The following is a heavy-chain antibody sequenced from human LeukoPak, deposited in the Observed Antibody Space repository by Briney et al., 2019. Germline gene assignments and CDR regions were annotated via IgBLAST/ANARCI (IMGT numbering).Heavy chain of an antibody. CDR2: FYSGDTT. D-gene: IGHD2-2*01. CDR1: GFTVSSTY. V-gene: IGHV3-66*01. Sequence: PGGSLRLSCAASGFTVSSTYMSWVRQAPGKGLEWVSVFYSGDTTYYANSVKGRFTISRDNSKNMLYLQMNSLRAEDTAVYYCASSSGHQLLSKLLDYWGQGTLVTVSS. CDR3: ASSSGHQLLSKLLDY. J-gene: IGHJ4*02.